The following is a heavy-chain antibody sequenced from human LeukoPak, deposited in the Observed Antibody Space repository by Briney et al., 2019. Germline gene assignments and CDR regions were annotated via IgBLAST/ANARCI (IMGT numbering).Heavy chain of an antibody. J-gene: IGHJ4*02. Sequence: GGSLRLSCAASGFTFSSYSMNWVRQAPGKGLEWVSYISSSSSTIYYADSVKGRFTISRDNAKNSLYLQMNSLRAEDTAVYYCARSSFIVGALFDYWGQGTLVTVSS. CDR1: GFTFSSYS. CDR3: ARSSFIVGALFDY. CDR2: ISSSSSTI. V-gene: IGHV3-48*01. D-gene: IGHD1-26*01.